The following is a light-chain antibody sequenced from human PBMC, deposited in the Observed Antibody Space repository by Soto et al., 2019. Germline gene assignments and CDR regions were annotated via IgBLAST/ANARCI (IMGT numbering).Light chain of an antibody. Sequence: EIVMRQSPATLSVSPGQRATLSCRASQSVRTTVAWYHQRPGQAPRLLNYGASTRATGVPDRFSGGGSGTDFTLTVTSLQSEDFGIYYCQQYTDWPTTFGRGTKVEIK. CDR2: GAS. J-gene: IGKJ1*01. CDR1: QSVRTT. CDR3: QQYTDWPTT. V-gene: IGKV3-15*01.